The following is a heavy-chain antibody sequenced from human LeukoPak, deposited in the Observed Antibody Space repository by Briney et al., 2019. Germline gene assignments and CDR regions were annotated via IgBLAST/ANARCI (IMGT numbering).Heavy chain of an antibody. CDR2: IYTSGST. CDR3: AREQQLAPYYYYYGMDV. Sequence: SETLSLTCTVSGGSISSYYWSWIRQPAGKGLEWIGRIYTSGSTNYNPSLKSRVTMSVDTSKNQFSLKLSSVTAADTAVYYRAREQQLAPYYYYYGMDVWGQGTTVTVSS. V-gene: IGHV4-4*07. CDR1: GGSISSYY. J-gene: IGHJ6*02. D-gene: IGHD6-13*01.